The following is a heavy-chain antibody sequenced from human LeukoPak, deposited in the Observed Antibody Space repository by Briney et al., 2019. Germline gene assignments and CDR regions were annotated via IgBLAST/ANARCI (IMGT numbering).Heavy chain of an antibody. CDR2: IPISGSTI. Sequence: GGSLRLSCAASGFTFSDYYMIWIRQAPGKGLESVSYIPISGSTIYYADSVKGRFTFSRDNAKNSLYLQMNSLRAEDTAVYYCARVGREVATIGFDYWGQGTLVTVSS. D-gene: IGHD5-12*01. V-gene: IGHV3-11*04. CDR3: ARVGREVATIGFDY. CDR1: GFTFSDYY. J-gene: IGHJ4*02.